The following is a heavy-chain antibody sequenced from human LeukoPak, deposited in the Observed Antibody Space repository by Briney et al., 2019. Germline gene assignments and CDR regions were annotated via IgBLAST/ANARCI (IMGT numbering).Heavy chain of an antibody. V-gene: IGHV4-34*01. Sequence: SETLSLTCAVYGGSFSGYYWSWIRQPPGKGLEWIGEINHSGSTNYNPSLKRRVTISVDTSKNQFSLKLSSVTAADTAVYYCARGAFFRSTVTTLRYYYYGMDVWGQGTTVTVSS. CDR1: GGSFSGYY. J-gene: IGHJ6*02. CDR3: ARGAFFRSTVTTLRYYYYGMDV. CDR2: INHSGST. D-gene: IGHD4-17*01.